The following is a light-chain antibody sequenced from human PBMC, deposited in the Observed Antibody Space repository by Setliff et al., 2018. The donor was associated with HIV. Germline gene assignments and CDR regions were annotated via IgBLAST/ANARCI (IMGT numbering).Light chain of an antibody. CDR3: CSNTGSNTYV. V-gene: IGLV2-23*01. Sequence: ALAQPASVSGSPGQSITISCTGTTSDIGNYNLVSWYQQYPGQAPKLLIYETTKRPSGVSNRFSGSRSAGTASLTISGLQAEDEADYYCCSNTGSNTYVFGTGTKV. CDR1: TSDIGNYNL. J-gene: IGLJ1*01. CDR2: ETT.